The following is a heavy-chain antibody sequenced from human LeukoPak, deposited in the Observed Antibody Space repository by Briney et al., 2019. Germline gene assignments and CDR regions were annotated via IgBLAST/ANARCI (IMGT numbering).Heavy chain of an antibody. V-gene: IGHV1-2*06. CDR1: GYTFTGYY. J-gene: IGHJ4*02. CDR3: EYYDILTGLSY. Sequence: EASVKVSFTASGYTFTGYYMHWVRQAPGQGLEWMGRINPNSGGTNYAQKFQGRVTMTRDTSISTAYMELSRLRSDDTAVYYCEYYDILTGLSYWGQGTLVTVSS. CDR2: INPNSGGT. D-gene: IGHD3-9*01.